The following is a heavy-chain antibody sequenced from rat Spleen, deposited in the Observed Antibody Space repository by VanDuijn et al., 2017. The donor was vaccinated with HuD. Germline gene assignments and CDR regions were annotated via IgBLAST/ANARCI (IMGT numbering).Heavy chain of an antibody. CDR1: GFTFNNYW. J-gene: IGHJ3*01. CDR2: ISNTGGTT. CDR3: TRGVYYGYNAFAY. Sequence: EVQLVESGGGLVQPGRSLKLSCVASGFTFNNYWMTWIRQAPGKGLEWVASISNTGGTTNYPDSVKGRISIPRDNAKSNLYVQLNSLRSEDTATYFCTRGVYYGYNAFAYWGQGTLVTVSS. D-gene: IGHD1-9*01. V-gene: IGHV5-31*01.